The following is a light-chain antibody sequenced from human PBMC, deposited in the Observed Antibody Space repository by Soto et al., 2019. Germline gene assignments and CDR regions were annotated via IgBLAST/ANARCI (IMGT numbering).Light chain of an antibody. Sequence: QSALTQPASVSGSPGQSITISCTGTSSDVGGYNYVSWYQQHPGKAPKLMIYDVSHRPSGISNRFSGSKSGNTASLTISGLQAEDEADYYCSSYTASISDVFGSGTKVTVL. V-gene: IGLV2-14*03. CDR2: DVS. CDR1: SSDVGGYNY. CDR3: SSYTASISDV. J-gene: IGLJ1*01.